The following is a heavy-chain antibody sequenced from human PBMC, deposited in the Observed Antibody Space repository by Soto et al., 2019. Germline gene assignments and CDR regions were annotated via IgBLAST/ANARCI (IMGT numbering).Heavy chain of an antibody. V-gene: IGHV4-4*02. Sequence: SETLSLTCGVSGGTVASSHWWSWVRQSPGGGLEWIGNVYHTGDTNLNPSLQSRVTISVDKSNNQFSRRLNSLTAADTAVYFCAREIVTAGGNNYFDPWGPGTLVTVSS. J-gene: IGHJ5*02. CDR3: AREIVTAGGNNYFDP. CDR1: GGTVASSHW. CDR2: VYHTGDT. D-gene: IGHD2-21*02.